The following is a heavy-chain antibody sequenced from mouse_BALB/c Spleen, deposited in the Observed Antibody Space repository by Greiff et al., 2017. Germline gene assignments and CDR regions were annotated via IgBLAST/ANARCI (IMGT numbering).Heavy chain of an antibody. Sequence: EVKLEESGGGLVQPGGSMKLSCVASGFTFSNYWMNWVRQSPEKGLEWVAEIRLKSNNYATHYAESVKGRFTISRDDSKSSVYLQMNNLRAEDTGIYYCTRSSGFAYWGQGTLVTVSA. V-gene: IGHV6-6*02. CDR3: TRSSGFAY. J-gene: IGHJ3*01. D-gene: IGHD3-1*01. CDR2: IRLKSNNYAT. CDR1: GFTFSNYW.